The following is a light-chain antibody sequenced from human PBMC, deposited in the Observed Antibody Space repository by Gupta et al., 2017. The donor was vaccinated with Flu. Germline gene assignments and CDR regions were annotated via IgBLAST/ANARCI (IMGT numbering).Light chain of an antibody. CDR2: CDD. CDR1: SSNIGSNA. CDR3: DLWEDILNGRWV. V-gene: IGLV1-44*01. Sequence: VTIACSGISSNIGSNAVNWYQQIPGTAPKLLIYCDDQRRSGVPDRFSCSKSGTSATLAISGLEAEDEAVYDCDLWEDILNGRWVFGGGTKLTVL. J-gene: IGLJ3*02.